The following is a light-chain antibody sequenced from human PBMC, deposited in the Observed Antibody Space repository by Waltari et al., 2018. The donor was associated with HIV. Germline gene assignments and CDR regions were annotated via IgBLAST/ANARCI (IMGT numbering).Light chain of an antibody. Sequence: QSVLTQPPSVSGAPGQRVTISCTGSSSNIGAGYDVNWYQQLPGTAPKLLIYNNRKRPSGCPDRCSGSKSGPSASLAITGLQAEDEADYYCQSYDSSLSGSDVFGTGTKVTVL. J-gene: IGLJ1*01. CDR1: SSNIGAGYD. V-gene: IGLV1-40*01. CDR3: QSYDSSLSGSDV. CDR2: NNR.